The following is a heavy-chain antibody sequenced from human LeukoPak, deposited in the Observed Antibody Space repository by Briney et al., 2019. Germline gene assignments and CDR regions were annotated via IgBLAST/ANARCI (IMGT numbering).Heavy chain of an antibody. D-gene: IGHD6-13*01. CDR2: INAGIGNT. V-gene: IGHV1-3*01. CDR1: GYTFTSYA. CDR3: ARDDSSWYLIDN. J-gene: IGHJ4*02. Sequence: ASVKVSCTASGYTFTSYAMHWVRQAPGQRLEWMGWINAGIGNTKYSQKFQGSVTITRDTSASTAYMELSSLRSEDTAVYYCARDDSSWYLIDNWGQGTLVTVSS.